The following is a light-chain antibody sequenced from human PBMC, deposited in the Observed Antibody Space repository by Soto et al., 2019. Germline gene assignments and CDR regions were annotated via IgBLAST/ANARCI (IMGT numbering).Light chain of an antibody. CDR1: QSVSSSY. CDR3: QQYGSSPET. Sequence: EILLTQSPVTLSLSPGERATLSCRASQSVSSSYLAWYQQKPGQAPRLLIYGASSRATGIPDRFSGSGSGTDFTLTISRLEPEDFAVYYCQQYGSSPETFGQGTKVDI. CDR2: GAS. V-gene: IGKV3-20*01. J-gene: IGKJ1*01.